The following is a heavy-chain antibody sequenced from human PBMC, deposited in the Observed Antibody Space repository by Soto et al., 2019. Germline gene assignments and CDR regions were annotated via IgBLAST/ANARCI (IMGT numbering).Heavy chain of an antibody. Sequence: PSETLSLTCTVSGGSISTHYWTWIRQPPGKGLEWIGFIYDRGITNYNPSLKSRLTISVDTSKNQFPLKLSSVTAADTAVYYCERVYDFWSGYSWFDPWGQGTLVTVSS. CDR1: GGSISTHY. V-gene: IGHV4-59*11. J-gene: IGHJ5*02. CDR3: ERVYDFWSGYSWFDP. D-gene: IGHD3-3*01. CDR2: IYDRGIT.